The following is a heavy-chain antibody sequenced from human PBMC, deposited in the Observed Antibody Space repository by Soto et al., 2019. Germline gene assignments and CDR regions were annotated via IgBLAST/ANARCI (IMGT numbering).Heavy chain of an antibody. J-gene: IGHJ3*02. Sequence: GGSLRLSCASSGLTFSSYGMHWVRQAPGKGLEWVAVISYDGSNKYYADSVKGRFTISRDNSKNTLYLQMNSLRAEDTAVYYCAKVPLTYYYDSSGYRPTDRGEYAFDIWGQGTMVTVSS. CDR3: AKVPLTYYYDSSGYRPTDRGEYAFDI. CDR2: ISYDGSNK. CDR1: GLTFSSYG. V-gene: IGHV3-30*18. D-gene: IGHD3-22*01.